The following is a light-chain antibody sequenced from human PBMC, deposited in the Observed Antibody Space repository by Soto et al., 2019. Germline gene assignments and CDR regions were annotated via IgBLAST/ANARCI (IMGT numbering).Light chain of an antibody. J-gene: IGKJ1*01. Sequence: DIQTTQSPSTLSASVRDRVTITCRASQSVGSWLAWNQQKPGRAPKVLVYKASSLQSGVPSRFSGSGSGTEFTLTISSLQPDDVAIYFCQQYARYPWTFGQGTKVEIK. CDR3: QQYARYPWT. V-gene: IGKV1-5*03. CDR1: QSVGSW. CDR2: KAS.